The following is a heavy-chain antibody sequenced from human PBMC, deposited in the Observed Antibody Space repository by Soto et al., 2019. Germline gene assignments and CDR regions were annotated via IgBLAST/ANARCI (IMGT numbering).Heavy chain of an antibody. V-gene: IGHV4-39*01. CDR2: IYYSGST. J-gene: IGHJ4*02. CDR3: ARSYYYDSSGPYYFDY. D-gene: IGHD3-22*01. Sequence: SETLSLTCTVSGGSISSSSYYWGWIRQPPGKGLEWIGSIYYSGSTYYNPSLKSRVTISVDTSKNQFSLKLSSVTAADTAVYYCARSYYYDSSGPYYFDYWGQGTLVT. CDR1: GGSISSSSYY.